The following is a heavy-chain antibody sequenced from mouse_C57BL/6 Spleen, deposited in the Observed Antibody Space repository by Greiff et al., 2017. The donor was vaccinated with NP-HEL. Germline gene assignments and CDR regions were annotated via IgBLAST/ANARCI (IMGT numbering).Heavy chain of an antibody. CDR2: INPGSGGT. CDR1: GYAFTNYL. Sequence: VKLQESGAELVRPGTSVKVSCKASGYAFTNYLIEWVKQRPGQGLEWIGVINPGSGGTNYNEKFKGKATLTADKSSSTAYMQLSSLTSEDSAVYFCARSESSYGFDYWGQGTTLTVSS. V-gene: IGHV1-54*01. J-gene: IGHJ2*01. CDR3: ARSESSYGFDY. D-gene: IGHD1-1*01.